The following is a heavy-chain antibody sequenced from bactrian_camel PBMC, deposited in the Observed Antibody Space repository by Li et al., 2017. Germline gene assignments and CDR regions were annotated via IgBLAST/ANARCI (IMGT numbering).Heavy chain of an antibody. Sequence: HVQLVESGGGLVQPGGSLRLSCVASGFTFSQSWMYWVRKAPGKGLEWVSSSTITGFGRDVAYYADSVKGRFTVSRDYATNTVYLQMNSLKPEDTGVYYCARDPQGTVRGQGTQVTVS. J-gene: IGHJ4*01. V-gene: IGHV3S1*01. CDR3: ARDPQGTV. CDR1: GFTFSQSW. CDR2: STITGFGRDVA.